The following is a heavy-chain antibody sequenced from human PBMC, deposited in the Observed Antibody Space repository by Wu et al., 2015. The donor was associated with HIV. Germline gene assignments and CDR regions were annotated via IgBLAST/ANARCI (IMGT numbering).Heavy chain of an antibody. CDR2: ISAYNGNT. CDR1: GYTFTSYG. D-gene: IGHD6-19*01. V-gene: IGHV1-18*01. CDR3: VRDQQWPTQYYNYYGMDV. J-gene: IGHJ6*02. Sequence: QVQVVQSGAEVKKPGASVKVSCKASGYTFTSYGISWVRQAPGQGLEWMGWISAYNGNTNYAQKFQGRVTMTTDTSTSTAYMELRSLRSDDTAVYYCVRDQQWPTQYYNYYGMDVWGQGNHGHRLL.